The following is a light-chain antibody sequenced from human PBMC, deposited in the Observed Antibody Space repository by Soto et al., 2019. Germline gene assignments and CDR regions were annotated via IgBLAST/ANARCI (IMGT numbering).Light chain of an antibody. CDR1: QGVANS. CDR3: QQRTTWPTT. J-gene: IGKJ1*01. V-gene: IGKV3-11*01. Sequence: EIVLTQSPATLSFSPGERATLSCRANQGVANSLAWYQQRPGQAPRLLIYDASYRSTGIPPRFSGSGSGTDFTLTISSLEPEDFAVYYCQQRTTWPTTFGQGTRVEIK. CDR2: DAS.